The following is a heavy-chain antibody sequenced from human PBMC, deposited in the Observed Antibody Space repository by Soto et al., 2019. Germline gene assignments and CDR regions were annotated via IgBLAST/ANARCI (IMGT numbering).Heavy chain of an antibody. J-gene: IGHJ4*02. CDR3: AKEYGRLDY. Sequence: PGGSLRLSCAASGFTFSDYYMSWIRQAPGKGLEWVSYISSSSGYTNYADSVKGRFTISRDNAKNSLYLQMNSLRAEDTAVYYCAKEYGRLDYWGQGTLVTLSS. CDR1: GFTFSDYY. CDR2: ISSSSGYT. V-gene: IGHV3-11*06. D-gene: IGHD4-17*01.